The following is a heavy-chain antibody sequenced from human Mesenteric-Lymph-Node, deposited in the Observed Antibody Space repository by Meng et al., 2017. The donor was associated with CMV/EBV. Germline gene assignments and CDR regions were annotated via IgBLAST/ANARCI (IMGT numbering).Heavy chain of an antibody. D-gene: IGHD4-17*01. CDR2: INPNSGGT. Sequence: ASVKVSCKASGYTFTGYYMHWVRQAPGQGLEWMGWINPNSGGTNYAQKFQGRVTMTRDTSISTAYMELSRLRSDDTAVYYCALFAKITVTILGDNWFDPWGQGTLVTVSS. CDR3: ALFAKITVTILGDNWFDP. CDR1: GYTFTGYY. V-gene: IGHV1-2*02. J-gene: IGHJ5*02.